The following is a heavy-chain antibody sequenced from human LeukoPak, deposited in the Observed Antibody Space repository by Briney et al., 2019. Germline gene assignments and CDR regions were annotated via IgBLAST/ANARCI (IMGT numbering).Heavy chain of an antibody. CDR2: ISGSGGST. D-gene: IGHD5-18*01. CDR1: GFTFSSYA. J-gene: IGHJ4*02. CDR3: ARNSIRLDRDXSTPPXRYPDY. V-gene: IGHV3-23*01. Sequence: PGGSLRLSCAASGFTFSSYAMSWVRQAPGKGLEWVSAISGSGGSTYYADSVKGRFTISRDNSKNTLYLQMNSLRAEDTAVYYCARNSIRLDRDXSTPPXRYPDYWGQXTXXXVSS.